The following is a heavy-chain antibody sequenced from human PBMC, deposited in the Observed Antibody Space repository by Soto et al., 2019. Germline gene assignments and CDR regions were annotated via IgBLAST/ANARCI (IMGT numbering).Heavy chain of an antibody. V-gene: IGHV1-69*13. CDR1: GGTFSSYA. CDR3: ARVKVVGATYAFDI. Sequence: GASVKVSCKASGGTFSSYAISWVRQAPGQGLEWMGGIIPIFGTANYAQKFQGRVTITADESTSTAYMELSSLRSEDTAVYYCARVKVVGATYAFDIWGQGTMVTVSS. J-gene: IGHJ3*02. CDR2: IIPIFGTA. D-gene: IGHD1-26*01.